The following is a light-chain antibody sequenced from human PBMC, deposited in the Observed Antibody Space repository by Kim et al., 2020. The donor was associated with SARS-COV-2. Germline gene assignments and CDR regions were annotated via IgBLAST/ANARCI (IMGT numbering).Light chain of an antibody. CDR3: QQYHSSPWT. V-gene: IGKV3-20*01. Sequence: EIVLTQSPGTLSFSPGERATLSCRASQSISSNYLAWYQQKPGQAPRLLIYNAFSRAPGIPDRFSGSGSGTDFTLTINRLEPEDFAVYSCQQYHSSPWTFGQGTRVDIK. J-gene: IGKJ1*01. CDR1: QSISSNY. CDR2: NAF.